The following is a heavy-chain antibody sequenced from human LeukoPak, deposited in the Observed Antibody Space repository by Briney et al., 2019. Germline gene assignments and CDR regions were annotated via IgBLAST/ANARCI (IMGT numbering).Heavy chain of an antibody. Sequence: ASVKVSCKASGYTFTDYYMHWVRQAPGQGLEWMGWINPNSGGTNYAQKFQGRVTMTRDTSISTAYMDLSRLRSDDTAVYYCARAAFYYDSSGHSPDFDYWGQGTLVTVSS. D-gene: IGHD3-22*01. J-gene: IGHJ4*02. CDR3: ARAAFYYDSSGHSPDFDY. V-gene: IGHV1-2*02. CDR1: GYTFTDYY. CDR2: INPNSGGT.